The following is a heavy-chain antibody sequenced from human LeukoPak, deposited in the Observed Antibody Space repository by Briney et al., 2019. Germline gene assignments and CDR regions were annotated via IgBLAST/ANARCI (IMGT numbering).Heavy chain of an antibody. V-gene: IGHV1-46*01. D-gene: IGHD3-10*01. J-gene: IGHJ6*02. CDR1: GYTFTSYY. Sequence: GASVKVSCKASGYTFTSYYMHWVRQAPGQGLEWVGIINPSGGSTSYAQKFQGRVTMTRDTSTSTVYMELSSLRSEDTAVYYCARVTYYYGSGSSFPYYGMDVWGQGTTVTVSS. CDR2: INPSGGST. CDR3: ARVTYYYGSGSSFPYYGMDV.